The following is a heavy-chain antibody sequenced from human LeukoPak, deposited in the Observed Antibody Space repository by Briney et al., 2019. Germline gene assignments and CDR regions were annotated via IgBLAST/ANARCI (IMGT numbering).Heavy chain of an antibody. D-gene: IGHD3-10*01. V-gene: IGHV3-23*01. CDR2: ICGSGSSS. CDR3: AKDFLYNVVDY. CDR1: GFTFSNYA. Sequence: GGSLRLSCAASGFTFSNYAMTWVRQAPGMGLEWVSSICGSGSSSYYADPVKGRFTASRDNSKNTLHLQRNSLRAEDTAVYYCAKDFLYNVVDYWGQGTLVAVSS. J-gene: IGHJ4*02.